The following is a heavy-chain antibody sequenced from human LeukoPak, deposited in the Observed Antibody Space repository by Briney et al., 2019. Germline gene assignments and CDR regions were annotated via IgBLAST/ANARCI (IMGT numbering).Heavy chain of an antibody. CDR3: ARHGYWFDP. Sequence: SETLSLTCTVSGGSISSYYWSWIRQPPGKGLEWIGYIYYSGSTNYNPSLKSRVTISVDTSKNQFSQKLSSVTAADTAVYYCARHGYWFDPWGQGTLVTVSS. CDR2: IYYSGST. J-gene: IGHJ5*02. CDR1: GGSISSYY. V-gene: IGHV4-59*08.